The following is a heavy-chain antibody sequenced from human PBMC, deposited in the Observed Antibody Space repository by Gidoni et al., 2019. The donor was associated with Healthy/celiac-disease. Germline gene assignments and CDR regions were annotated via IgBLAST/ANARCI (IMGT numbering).Heavy chain of an antibody. CDR3: AKNSSSWYQEHYYYYGMDV. J-gene: IGHJ6*02. CDR1: GVTSSSYA. CDR2: FSGSGGST. D-gene: IGHD6-13*01. V-gene: IGHV3-23*04. Sequence: EVQLVESGGGLVQPGGSLRLPCAASGVTSSSYAMSWVRRAPGKGLEWVSAFSGSGGSTYYADSVKGRFTISRDNSKNTLYLQMNSLRAEDTAVYYCAKNSSSWYQEHYYYYGMDVWGQGTTVTVSS.